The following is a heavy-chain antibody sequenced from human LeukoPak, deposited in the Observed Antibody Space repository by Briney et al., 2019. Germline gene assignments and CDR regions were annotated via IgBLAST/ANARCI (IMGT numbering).Heavy chain of an antibody. CDR2: ISWNSGSI. D-gene: IGHD6-19*01. CDR3: AKGRRSGFSNYYFDY. CDR1: GFTFDDYA. Sequence: PGGSLRLSCAASGFTFDDYAMHWVRQAPGKGLEWVSGISWNSGSIGYADSVKGRFTISRDNAKNSLYLQMNSLRAEDTALYCCAKGRRSGFSNYYFDYWGQGTLVTVSS. J-gene: IGHJ4*02. V-gene: IGHV3-9*01.